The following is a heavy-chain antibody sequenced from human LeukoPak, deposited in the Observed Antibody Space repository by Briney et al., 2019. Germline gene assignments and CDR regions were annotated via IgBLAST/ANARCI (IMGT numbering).Heavy chain of an antibody. J-gene: IGHJ4*02. CDR3: AKGGPAVAGLFDY. Sequence: GGSLRLSCAASGFTFSSYAMSWVRQAPGKGLEWVSTISASGGSTYYADSVKGRYTFSRDNSKNTLYLQMNSLRAEDTAVYYCAKGGPAVAGLFDYWDQGALVTVSS. CDR2: ISASGGST. D-gene: IGHD6-19*01. V-gene: IGHV3-23*01. CDR1: GFTFSSYA.